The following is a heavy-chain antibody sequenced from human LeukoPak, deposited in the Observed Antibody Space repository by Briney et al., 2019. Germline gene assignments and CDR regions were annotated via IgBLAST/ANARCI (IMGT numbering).Heavy chain of an antibody. CDR2: IYHSGST. D-gene: IGHD7-27*01. J-gene: IGHJ4*02. Sequence: PSETLSLTCAVSGGSISSGDYSWSWIRQPPGKGLEWIGYIYHSGSTYYNPSLKSRVTISVDRSKNQFSLKLSSVTAADTAVYYCARTNWEYYFDYWGQGTLVTVSS. V-gene: IGHV4-30-2*01. CDR1: GGSISSGDYS. CDR3: ARTNWEYYFDY.